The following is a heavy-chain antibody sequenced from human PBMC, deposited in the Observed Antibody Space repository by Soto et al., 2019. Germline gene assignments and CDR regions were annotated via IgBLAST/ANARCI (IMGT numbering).Heavy chain of an antibody. D-gene: IGHD3-3*01. V-gene: IGHV4-34*01. Sequence: SETLSLTCAVYGGSLIGYYWSWIRQPPGKGLEWIGEINHSGSTNYNPSLKSRVTISVDTSKNQFSLKLSSVTAADTAVYYCARGKNYYDMPYGMDVWGQGTTVT. CDR2: INHSGST. CDR1: GGSLIGYY. J-gene: IGHJ6*02. CDR3: ARGKNYYDMPYGMDV.